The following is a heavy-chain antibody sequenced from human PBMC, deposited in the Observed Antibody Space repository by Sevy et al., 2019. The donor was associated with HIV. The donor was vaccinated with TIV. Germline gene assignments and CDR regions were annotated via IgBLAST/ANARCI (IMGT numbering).Heavy chain of an antibody. CDR3: AREGVVPAASQYYYYYGMDV. J-gene: IGHJ6*02. Sequence: GGSLRLSCAASGFTFSSYEMNWVRQAPGKGLEWVSYISSSGSTIYYADSVKGRFTISRDNAKNSLYLQMNSLRAEDTAVYYCAREGVVPAASQYYYYYGMDVWGQRTTVTVSS. CDR2: ISSSGSTI. D-gene: IGHD2-2*01. CDR1: GFTFSSYE. V-gene: IGHV3-48*03.